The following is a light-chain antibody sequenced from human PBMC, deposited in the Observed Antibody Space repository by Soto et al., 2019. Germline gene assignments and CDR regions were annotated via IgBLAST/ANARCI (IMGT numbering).Light chain of an antibody. J-gene: IGKJ4*01. CDR2: KAS. CDR3: QQYDTYPLA. CDR1: QSISNY. Sequence: DIQMTQSPSTLSASVGDRVTITCRASQSISNYLAWYQQKPGKAPKYLIYKASNLQSGVPSRFSGSGSGTEFTLTISSVQPDDFATYYCQQYDTYPLAFGGGTRVDIK. V-gene: IGKV1-5*03.